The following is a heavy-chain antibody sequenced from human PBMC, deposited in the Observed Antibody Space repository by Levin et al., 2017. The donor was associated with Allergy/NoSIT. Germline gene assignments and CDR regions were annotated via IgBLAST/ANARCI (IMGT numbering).Heavy chain of an antibody. Sequence: PGGSLRLSCAASGFTFSSYGMHWVRQAPGKGLEWVAVIWYDGSNKYYADSVKGRFTISRDNSKNTLYLQMNSLRAEDTAVYYCARVNPNPSYYYYYGMDVWGQGTTVTVSS. CDR1: GFTFSSYG. CDR3: ARVNPNPSYYYYYGMDV. J-gene: IGHJ6*02. V-gene: IGHV3-33*01. CDR2: IWYDGSNK.